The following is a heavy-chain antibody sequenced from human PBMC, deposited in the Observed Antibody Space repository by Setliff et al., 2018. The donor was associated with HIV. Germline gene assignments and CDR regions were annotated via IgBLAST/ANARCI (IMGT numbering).Heavy chain of an antibody. CDR1: GGSFGVYR. V-gene: IGHV4-4*07. D-gene: IGHD3-10*02. J-gene: IGHJ4*01. CDR2: IDSSGTT. Sequence: SETLSLTCTISGGSFGVYRWSWIRQSAGRGLEWIGRIDSSGTTDYKPSLKGRVAISVDTSRNQFSLRVTSVTAADTAVYYCATARSYYVFDYWGQGTLVTVSS. CDR3: ATARSYYVFDY.